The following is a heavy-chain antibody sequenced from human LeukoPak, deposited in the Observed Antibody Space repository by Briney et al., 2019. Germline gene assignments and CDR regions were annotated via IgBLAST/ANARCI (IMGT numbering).Heavy chain of an antibody. CDR1: GITLSNYG. CDR3: AKRGVVSRVILVGFHKEAYYFDS. V-gene: IGHV3-23*01. Sequence: GGSLRLSCAVSGITLSNYGMTWVRQAPGKGLEWVAGMSGSGGGTDYADSVEGRFTISRDNSKNTLYLQMNSLRAEDTAVYFCAKRGVVSRVILVGFHKEAYYFDSWGQGALVTASS. D-gene: IGHD3-10*01. J-gene: IGHJ4*02. CDR2: MSGSGGGT.